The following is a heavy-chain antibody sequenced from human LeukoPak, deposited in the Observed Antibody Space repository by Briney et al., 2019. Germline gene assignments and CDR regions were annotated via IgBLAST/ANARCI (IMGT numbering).Heavy chain of an antibody. CDR3: ATYSGTDLTLWTAFDI. J-gene: IGHJ3*02. CDR2: INPNSGST. Sequence: SVTVSYKASGYTFTDYYMNWVRQAPAQGLEGMGWINPNSGSTKYAQKIQGRVTITRDTSIRTASMELSRLRSDDTAVYYCATYSGTDLTLWTAFDIWGQGTMVTVSS. D-gene: IGHD1-26*01. CDR1: GYTFTDYY. V-gene: IGHV1-2*02.